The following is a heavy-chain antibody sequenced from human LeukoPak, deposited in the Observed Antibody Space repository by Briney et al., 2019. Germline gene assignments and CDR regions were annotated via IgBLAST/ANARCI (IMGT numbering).Heavy chain of an antibody. V-gene: IGHV3-7*01. CDR1: GFTFSTYW. Sequence: PGGSLRLSCAASGFTFSTYWMTWVRQAPGKGLEWVANIKQDGSEKYYVDSLRGRFSISRDNVKNSLFLQMSSLSAEDTAVYYCARCPYDGTGYYSVPSHLDYWGQGTLVTVSS. CDR3: ARCPYDGTGYYSVPSHLDY. CDR2: IKQDGSEK. J-gene: IGHJ4*02. D-gene: IGHD3-22*01.